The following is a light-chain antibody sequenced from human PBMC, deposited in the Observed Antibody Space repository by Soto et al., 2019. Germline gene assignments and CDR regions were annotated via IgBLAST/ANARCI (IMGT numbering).Light chain of an antibody. V-gene: IGKV1-33*01. CDR2: DAS. J-gene: IGKJ4*01. CDR3: QQYNNLPLT. CDR1: QDISNS. Sequence: DIQMTQSPSSLSASVGDRVTITCQASQDISNSLNWYQQRPGKAPNLLIYDASNLETGVPSRFSGSGSGTHFTLTISSLQPEDIATYHCQQYNNLPLTLGGGTKVDNK.